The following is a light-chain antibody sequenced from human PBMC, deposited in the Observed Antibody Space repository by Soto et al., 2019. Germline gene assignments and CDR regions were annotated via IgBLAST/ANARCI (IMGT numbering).Light chain of an antibody. Sequence: IQLTQSPSSLSASVGDRVTITCRASQGISSYLAWYQQKPGKAPKLLIYAASTLQSGVPSRFSGSGSETDFTLTISSLQPEDCATYYCQQLDSYPLTFGPGNKVDLK. CDR3: QQLDSYPLT. V-gene: IGKV1-9*01. CDR1: QGISSY. J-gene: IGKJ3*01. CDR2: AAS.